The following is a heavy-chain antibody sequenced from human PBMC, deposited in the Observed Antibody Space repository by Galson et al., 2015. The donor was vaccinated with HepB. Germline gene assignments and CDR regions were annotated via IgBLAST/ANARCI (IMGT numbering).Heavy chain of an antibody. J-gene: IGHJ6*03. CDR3: ATLGGYADTRAGKRSYMDV. CDR2: IWYDGGNK. Sequence: SLRLSCAASGFTFSSYGMHWIRQVPGKGLEWLAVIWYDGGNKFYADSVKGRFIISRDNSKNTVFLQLNSLRAEDTAVYYCATLGGYADTRAGKRSYMDVWGKGTAVAVSS. V-gene: IGHV3-33*01. CDR1: GFTFSSYG. D-gene: IGHD4-17*01.